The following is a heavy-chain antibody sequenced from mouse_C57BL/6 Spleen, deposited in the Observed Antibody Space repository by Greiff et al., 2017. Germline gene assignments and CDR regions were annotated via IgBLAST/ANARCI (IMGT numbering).Heavy chain of an antibody. Sequence: QVQLQQPGPELVRPGSSVRLSCKASGYTFARYGLDWLKQRPGQGLDWIGNIYPSDSEPHYNQQFKDKATLPVAKSSSTAYMQLSSLTSEDSAVYYCARRGISYYGSSSMDYWGQGTSVTVSS. J-gene: IGHJ4*01. CDR1: GYTFARYG. CDR3: ARRGISYYGSSSMDY. V-gene: IGHV1-61*01. D-gene: IGHD1-1*01. CDR2: IYPSDSEP.